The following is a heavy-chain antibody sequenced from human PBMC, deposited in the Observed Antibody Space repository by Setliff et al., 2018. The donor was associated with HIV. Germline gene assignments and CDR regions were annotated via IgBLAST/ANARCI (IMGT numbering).Heavy chain of an antibody. CDR2: INHSGST. J-gene: IGHJ5*02. Sequence: PSETLSLTCAVYGGSFSGYYWSWIRQPPGKGLEWIGEINHSGSTNYNPSLKSRVTILVDTTKNQLSLRLSSVTAADTAVYYCARQIWNESPGYGFDPWGQGTLVTVSS. CDR1: GGSFSGYY. D-gene: IGHD3-22*01. CDR3: ARQIWNESPGYGFDP. V-gene: IGHV4-34*01.